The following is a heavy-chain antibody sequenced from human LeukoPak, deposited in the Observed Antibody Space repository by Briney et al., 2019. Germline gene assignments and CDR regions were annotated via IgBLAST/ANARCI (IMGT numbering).Heavy chain of an antibody. CDR2: IWYDGSNK. CDR1: GFTFNSNG. D-gene: IGHD3-22*01. CDR3: AKAGDNSGYYPAFYYYMDV. V-gene: IGHV3-33*06. J-gene: IGHJ6*03. Sequence: GGSLRLSCATSGFTFNSNGMHWVRQAPGKGLEGVALIWYDGSNKYYADSVKGRFTISRDNSKNTLYLQMDSLRAEDTAVYYCAKAGDNSGYYPAFYYYMDVWGRGTTVTVSS.